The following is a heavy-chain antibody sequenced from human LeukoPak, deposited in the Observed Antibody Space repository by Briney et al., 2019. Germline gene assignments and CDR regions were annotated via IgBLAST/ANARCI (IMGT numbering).Heavy chain of an antibody. V-gene: IGHV1-18*01. CDR3: ARDPRDYYNSSGHSVDAFDI. Sequence: ASVKVSCKASGYTFTSYGISWVRQAPGQGLEWMGWISAYNGNTNYAQKLQGRVTMTTDTSTSTAYMELRSLRSDDTAVYYCARDPRDYYNSSGHSVDAFDIWGQGTMVTVSS. CDR2: ISAYNGNT. J-gene: IGHJ3*02. D-gene: IGHD3-22*01. CDR1: GYTFTSYG.